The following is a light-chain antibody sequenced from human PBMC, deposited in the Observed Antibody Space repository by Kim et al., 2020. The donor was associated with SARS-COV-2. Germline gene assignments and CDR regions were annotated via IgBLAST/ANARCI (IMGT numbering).Light chain of an antibody. Sequence: GQSVPISCSGTSSDVGSYNYVSWYQQHPGKAPKLMIYEVSKRPSGVPDRFSGSKSGNTASLIVSGLQAEDEADYYCCSYAGTSNWVFGGGTQLTVL. V-gene: IGLV2-8*01. CDR3: CSYAGTSNWV. J-gene: IGLJ3*02. CDR1: SSDVGSYNY. CDR2: EVS.